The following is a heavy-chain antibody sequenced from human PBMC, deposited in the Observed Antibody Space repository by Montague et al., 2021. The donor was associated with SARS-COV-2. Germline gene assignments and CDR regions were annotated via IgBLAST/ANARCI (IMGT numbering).Heavy chain of an antibody. J-gene: IGHJ3*02. Sequence: SETLSLTCTVSGYSISTGYYWGWIRQPPGKGLEWIGTIYHSGSTYFNPSLKSRVTISVDTSKNQFSLNLSSVTAADTAVYYCAKAAGSHDTFDIWGRGTMVTVSP. CDR3: AKAAGSHDTFDI. CDR1: GYSISTGYY. CDR2: IYHSGST. V-gene: IGHV4-38-2*02. D-gene: IGHD6-19*01.